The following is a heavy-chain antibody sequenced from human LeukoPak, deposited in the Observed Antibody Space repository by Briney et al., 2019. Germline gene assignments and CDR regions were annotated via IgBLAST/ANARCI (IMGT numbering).Heavy chain of an antibody. Sequence: SETLSLTCTVSGGSISSYYWSWIRQPAGKGLEWIGRIYTSGSTNYNPSLKSRVTMSVDTSKNQFSLKLRSVNAADTAVYYCAGGGYYGSGNDFRFDPWGQGTLVTVSS. CDR2: IYTSGST. D-gene: IGHD3-10*01. CDR3: AGGGYYGSGNDFRFDP. V-gene: IGHV4-4*07. CDR1: GGSISSYY. J-gene: IGHJ5*02.